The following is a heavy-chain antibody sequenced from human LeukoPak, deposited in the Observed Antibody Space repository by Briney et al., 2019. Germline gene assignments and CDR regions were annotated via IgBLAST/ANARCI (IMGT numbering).Heavy chain of an antibody. Sequence: ASVKVSCKASGYTFTSYGISWVRQAPGQGLEWMGWISAYSGNTNYAPKLQGRVTMTTDTSTSTAYMELRSLRSDDTAVYYCARMTYYYDSSGYYAGPDAFDIWGQGTMVTVSS. J-gene: IGHJ3*02. V-gene: IGHV1-18*01. CDR2: ISAYSGNT. CDR1: GYTFTSYG. CDR3: ARMTYYYDSSGYYAGPDAFDI. D-gene: IGHD3-22*01.